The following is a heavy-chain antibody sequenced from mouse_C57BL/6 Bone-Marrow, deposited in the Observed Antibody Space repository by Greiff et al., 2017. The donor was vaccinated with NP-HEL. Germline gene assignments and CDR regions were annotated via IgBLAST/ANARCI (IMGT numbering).Heavy chain of an antibody. V-gene: IGHV1-82*01. CDR1: GYAFSSSW. CDR3: ARGSTTVVPYYFDY. J-gene: IGHJ2*01. Sequence: VQLQQSGPELVKPGASVKISCKASGYAFSSSWMNWVKQRPGKGLEWIGRIYPGDGDTNYNGKFKGKATLTADKSSSTAYMQLSSLTSEDSAVYFCARGSTTVVPYYFDYWGQGTTLTVSS. CDR2: IYPGDGDT. D-gene: IGHD1-1*01.